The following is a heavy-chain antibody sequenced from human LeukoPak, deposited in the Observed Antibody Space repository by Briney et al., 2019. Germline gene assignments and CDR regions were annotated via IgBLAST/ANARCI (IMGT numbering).Heavy chain of an antibody. CDR1: GFTFSSYG. CDR3: ARDRRRYYYDSSGYYFDY. V-gene: IGHV3-33*01. J-gene: IGHJ4*02. Sequence: GGSLRLSCAASGFTFSSYGMHWVRQAPGKGLEWVAVIWYDGSNKYYADSVKGRFTISRDNSKNTLYLQMGSLRAEDMAVYYCARDRRRYYYDSSGYYFDYWGQGTLVTVSS. D-gene: IGHD3-22*01. CDR2: IWYDGSNK.